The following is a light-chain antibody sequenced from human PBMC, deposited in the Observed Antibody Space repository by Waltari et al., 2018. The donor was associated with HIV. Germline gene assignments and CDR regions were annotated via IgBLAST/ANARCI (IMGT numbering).Light chain of an antibody. J-gene: IGLJ1*01. CDR3: QAADSSGSYFV. CDR2: KDS. Sequence: SYELTQPPSVSVSPGQTARITCSGDVFPNQYTFCYQQKSGQVPVLAVYKDSERPAGIPERFSGSSSGTTVTLFIDGVQAEDEADYYCQAADSSGSYFVFGTGTKVTVL. CDR1: VFPNQY. V-gene: IGLV3-25*03.